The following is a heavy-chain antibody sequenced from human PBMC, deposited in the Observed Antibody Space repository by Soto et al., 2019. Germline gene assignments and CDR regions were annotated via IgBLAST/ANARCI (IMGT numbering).Heavy chain of an antibody. CDR2: TYFRSKLHT. V-gene: IGHV6-1*01. Sequence: SQTLSLTCAISGDSVSSNSAAWSWIRQSPSKGLEWLGRTYFRSKLHTDYAVSVKGRITINPDTSKNQFSLQLNSVSPEDTAVYYCARDPPPYYYGMDVWGQGTTVTSP. CDR1: GDSVSSNSAA. J-gene: IGHJ6*02. CDR3: ARDPPPYYYGMDV.